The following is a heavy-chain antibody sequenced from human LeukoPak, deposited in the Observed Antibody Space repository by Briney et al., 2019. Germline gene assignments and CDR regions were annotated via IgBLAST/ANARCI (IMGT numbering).Heavy chain of an antibody. CDR2: ISYDGSNK. J-gene: IGHJ4*02. CDR1: GFTFSSYA. CDR3: AKGYHQGSFDY. D-gene: IGHD1-14*01. V-gene: IGHV3-30-3*01. Sequence: QPGGSLRLSCAASGFTFSSYAMHWVRQAPGKGLEWVAVISYDGSNKYYADSVKGRFTISRDNSKNTLYLQMNSLRAEDTAVYYCAKGYHQGSFDYWGQGTLVTVSS.